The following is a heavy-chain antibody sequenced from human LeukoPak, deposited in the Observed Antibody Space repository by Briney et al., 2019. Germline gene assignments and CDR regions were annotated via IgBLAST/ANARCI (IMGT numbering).Heavy chain of an antibody. CDR1: GGSVSSGSYY. CDR2: IYYSGST. J-gene: IGHJ4*02. V-gene: IGHV4-61*01. D-gene: IGHD6-19*01. Sequence: SEILSLTCTVSGGSVSSGSYYWSWIRQPPGKGLEWIGYIYYSGSTNYNPSLKSRVTISVDTSKNQFSLKLSSVTAADTAVYYCARGQWSLYYFDYWGQGTLVTVSS. CDR3: ARGQWSLYYFDY.